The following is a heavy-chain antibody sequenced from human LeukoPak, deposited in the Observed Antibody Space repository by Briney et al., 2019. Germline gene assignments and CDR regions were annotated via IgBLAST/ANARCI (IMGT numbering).Heavy chain of an antibody. D-gene: IGHD2-2*01. Sequence: QSGGSLRLSCAASGFTFSSYGMHWVRQAPGKGLEWVAVIWYDGSNKYYADSVKGRFTISRDNSKNTLYLQMNSLRAEDTAVYYCARESGPARFYYYYGMDVWGQGTTVTVSS. CDR2: IWYDGSNK. CDR3: ARESGPARFYYYYGMDV. J-gene: IGHJ6*02. V-gene: IGHV3-33*08. CDR1: GFTFSSYG.